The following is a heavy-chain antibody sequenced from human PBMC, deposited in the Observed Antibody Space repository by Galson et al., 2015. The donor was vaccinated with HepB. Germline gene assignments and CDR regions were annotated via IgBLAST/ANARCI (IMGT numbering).Heavy chain of an antibody. CDR1: GSSFNSFT. V-gene: IGHV1-18*01. D-gene: IGHD6-19*01. CDR2: INTYNANT. CDR3: ARGSRPGIAVDLDY. Sequence: SVKVSCKASGSSFNSFTSSWVRQAPGQGLEWMGWINTYNANTNYAQKFQGRVTMTTDTATSTVYMEFMSLRSDDTAVYYCARGSRPGIAVDLDYWGQGTLVTVPS. J-gene: IGHJ4*02.